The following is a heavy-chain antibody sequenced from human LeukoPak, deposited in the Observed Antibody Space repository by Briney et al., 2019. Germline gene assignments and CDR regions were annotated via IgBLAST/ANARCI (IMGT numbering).Heavy chain of an antibody. CDR3: ARQIPIGYSSDWYQGYFDY. CDR2: IYYSGST. CDR1: GGSISSYY. Sequence: SETLSLTCTVSGGSISSYYWSWIRLPPGKGLEWIGHIYYSGSTNYNPSLKSRVSISVDTSKNQLSLKLSSVTAADTAVYYCARQIPIGYSSDWYQGYFDYWGQGTLVTVSS. D-gene: IGHD6-19*01. J-gene: IGHJ4*02. V-gene: IGHV4-59*08.